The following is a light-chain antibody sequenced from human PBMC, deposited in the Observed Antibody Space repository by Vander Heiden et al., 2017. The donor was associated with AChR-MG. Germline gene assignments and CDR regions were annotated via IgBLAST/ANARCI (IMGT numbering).Light chain of an antibody. V-gene: IGLV3-1*01. CDR1: KLENKY. CDR2: QDS. CDR3: QAWDSNTWV. J-gene: IGLJ2*01. Sequence: SYELTQPPSVSVSPGQTASITCSGDKLENKYACWYQQKPGQSPGLVIYQDSKRPSGIPERFSGSNSGKTATLTISGTQAVDEAYYYCQAWDSNTWVFGGGTKLTVL.